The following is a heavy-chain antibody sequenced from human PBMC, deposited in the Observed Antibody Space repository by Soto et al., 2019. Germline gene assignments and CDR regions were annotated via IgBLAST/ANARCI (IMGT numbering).Heavy chain of an antibody. V-gene: IGHV4-61*01. CDR3: ARTSVYYYGMDV. Sequence: SETLSLTCTVSGGSVSSGSYYWSWIRQPPGKGLEWIGYIYYSGSTNYSPSLKSRVTISVDTSKNQFSLKLSSVTAADTAVYYCARTSVYYYGMDVWGQGTTVTVSS. CDR2: IYYSGST. J-gene: IGHJ6*02. CDR1: GGSVSSGSYY.